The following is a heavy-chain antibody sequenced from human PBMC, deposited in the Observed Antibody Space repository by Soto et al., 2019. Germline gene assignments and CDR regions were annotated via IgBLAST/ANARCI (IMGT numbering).Heavy chain of an antibody. CDR2: IYWDDDK. J-gene: IGHJ4*02. CDR1: GFSLSSTRMA. CDR3: AHIVVAGLGYYFDY. V-gene: IGHV2-5*02. Sequence: QITLKESGPPLVKPRQTLTLICTFSGFSLSSTRMAVDWIRQPPGKALEWLALIYWDDDKRYSPFLKSRLTITKDTSKNQVVLTMSNMDPVDTARYYCAHIVVAGLGYYFDYWGQGTLVTVSS. D-gene: IGHD6-19*01.